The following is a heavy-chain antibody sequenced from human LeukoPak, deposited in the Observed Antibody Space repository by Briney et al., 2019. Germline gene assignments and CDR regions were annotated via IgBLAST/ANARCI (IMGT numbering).Heavy chain of an antibody. D-gene: IGHD6-25*01. CDR1: GYSISSNYY. J-gene: IGHJ4*02. CDR2: ILHSGST. CDR3: ARVMNAAAPFDY. Sequence: PSETLSLTCTVSGYSISSNYYWGWIRRPPGRGPEWIGNILHSGSTYSNPSLKSRAFISADTSMNQFPLELSSAAAADTAVYYCARVMNAAAPFDYWGRGTLVTVSS. V-gene: IGHV4-38-2*02.